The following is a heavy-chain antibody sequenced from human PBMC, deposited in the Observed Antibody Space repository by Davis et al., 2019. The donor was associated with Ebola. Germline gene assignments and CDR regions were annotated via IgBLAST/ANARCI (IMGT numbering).Heavy chain of an antibody. CDR2: IIPIFGTA. V-gene: IGHV1-69*13. CDR1: GYTFTGYY. D-gene: IGHD2-21*01. Sequence: SVKVSCKASGYTFTGYYMHWVRQAPGQGLEWMGGIIPIFGTANYAQKFQGRVTITADESTSTAYMELSSLRSEDTAVYYCARDLAYCGGDCLPWGQGTLVTVSS. CDR3: ARDLAYCGGDCLP. J-gene: IGHJ4*02.